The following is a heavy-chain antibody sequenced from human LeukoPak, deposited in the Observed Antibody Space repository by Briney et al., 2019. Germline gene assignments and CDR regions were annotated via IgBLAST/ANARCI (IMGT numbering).Heavy chain of an antibody. D-gene: IGHD6-13*01. V-gene: IGHV4-34*01. CDR1: GGSFSGYY. CDR2: INHSGST. CDR3: ASGIAAAGMKLDY. Sequence: SETLSLTCAVYGGSFSGYYWSWIRQPPGKGLEWIGEINHSGSTNYNPSLKSRVTISVDTSKNQFSLKLSSVTAADTAVYYCASGIAAAGMKLDYWGQGTLVTVSS. J-gene: IGHJ4*02.